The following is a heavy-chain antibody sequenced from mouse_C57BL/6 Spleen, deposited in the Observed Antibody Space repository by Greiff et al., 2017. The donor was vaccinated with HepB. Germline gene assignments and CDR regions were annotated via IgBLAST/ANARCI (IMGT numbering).Heavy chain of an antibody. CDR3: ARSYSNYDNFDY. CDR1: GFTFTDYY. CDR2: IRNKANGYTT. Sequence: EVKLMESGGGLVQPGGSLSLSCAASGFTFTDYYMSWVRQPPGKALEWLGFIRNKANGYTTEYSASVKGRFTISRDNSQSILYLQMNALRAEDSATYYCARSYSNYDNFDYWGQGTTLTVSS. J-gene: IGHJ2*01. D-gene: IGHD2-5*01. V-gene: IGHV7-3*01.